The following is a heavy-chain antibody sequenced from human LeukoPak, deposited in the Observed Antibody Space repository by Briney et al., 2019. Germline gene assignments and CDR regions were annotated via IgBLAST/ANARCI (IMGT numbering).Heavy chain of an antibody. CDR2: SSAYNGNT. CDR3: ARSPYYYDGSGYYFFDY. CDR1: GYTFTSYG. J-gene: IGHJ4*02. D-gene: IGHD3-22*01. Sequence: EASVKVSCKASGYTFTSYGISWVRQAPGQGLEWMAWSSAYNGNTNYAQNLQGRVTMTTDTSTSTAYMELRSLRSDDTAVYYCARSPYYYDGSGYYFFDYWGQGTLVTVSS. V-gene: IGHV1-18*01.